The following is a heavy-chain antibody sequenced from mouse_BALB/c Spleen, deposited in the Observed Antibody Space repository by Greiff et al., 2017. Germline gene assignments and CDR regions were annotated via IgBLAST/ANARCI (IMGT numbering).Heavy chain of an antibody. D-gene: IGHD2-1*01. Sequence: EVKLEESGGGLVQPGGSMKLSCVASGFTFSNYWMNWVRQSPEKGLEWVAEIRLKSNNYATHYAESVKGRFTISRDDSKSSVYLQMNNLRAEDTGIYYCTPVYYGPLDYYAMDYWGQGTSVTVSA. V-gene: IGHV6-6*02. CDR3: TPVYYGPLDYYAMDY. CDR1: GFTFSNYW. CDR2: IRLKSNNYAT. J-gene: IGHJ4*01.